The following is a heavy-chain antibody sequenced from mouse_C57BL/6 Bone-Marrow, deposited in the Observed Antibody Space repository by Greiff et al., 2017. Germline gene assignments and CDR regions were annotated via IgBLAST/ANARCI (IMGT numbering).Heavy chain of an antibody. J-gene: IGHJ4*01. V-gene: IGHV1-39*01. CDR2: INPNDGTT. Sequence: VQLQQSGPELVKPGASVKISCKASGYSFTSYKMHWVKQSPGKSLEWIGVINPNDGTTSYNQKFKDKATLTVDKSSNTDYMQLNSLTSEDSAVYYCARGYDIERDMDFWGQGPTVTVSS. CDR1: GYSFTSYK. CDR3: ARGYDIERDMDF. D-gene: IGHD2-3*01.